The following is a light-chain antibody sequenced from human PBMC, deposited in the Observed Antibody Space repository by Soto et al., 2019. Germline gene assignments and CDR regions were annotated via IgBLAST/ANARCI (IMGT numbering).Light chain of an antibody. CDR2: EVS. CDR3: SSYTSSSTYV. Sequence: QSALTQPASVSGSPGQSITISCTGTSSDVGGYNYVSWYQQHPGKAPKLMIYEVSNRPSGVSKRFSGSKSGNTASLTISGLQAEDEADYYCSSYTSSSTYVFGTGTKVTV. J-gene: IGLJ1*01. V-gene: IGLV2-14*01. CDR1: SSDVGGYNY.